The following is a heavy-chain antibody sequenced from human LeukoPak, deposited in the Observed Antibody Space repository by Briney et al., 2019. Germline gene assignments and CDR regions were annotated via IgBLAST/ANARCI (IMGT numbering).Heavy chain of an antibody. CDR3: VRPVATSGYLLPLDY. CDR2: ITSSSSYM. J-gene: IGHJ4*02. V-gene: IGHV3-21*01. Sequence: GGSLRLSCAASGFTFSSYSMNWVRQAPGKGLEWVSSITSSSSYMYCADSVKGRFTISRDNAKNSLYLQMNSLRAEDTAVYYCVRPVATSGYLLPLDYWGQGTLVTVSS. D-gene: IGHD3-22*01. CDR1: GFTFSSYS.